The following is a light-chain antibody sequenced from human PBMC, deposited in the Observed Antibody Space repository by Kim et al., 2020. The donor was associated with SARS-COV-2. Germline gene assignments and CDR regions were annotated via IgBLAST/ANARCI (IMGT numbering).Light chain of an antibody. J-gene: IGKJ2*03. Sequence: LSPGESAPLSFRASQTVSKSYVAWHQQKPGQAPRLLIYGASTRAAGIPDRFTGSESGTDFTLTITSLAPEDLAVYFCLQYGDSPYSFGQGTKLEI. CDR3: LQYGDSPYS. V-gene: IGKV3-20*01. CDR1: QTVSKSY. CDR2: GAS.